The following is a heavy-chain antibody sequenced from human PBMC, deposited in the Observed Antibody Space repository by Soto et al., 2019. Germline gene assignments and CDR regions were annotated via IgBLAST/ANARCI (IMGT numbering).Heavy chain of an antibody. D-gene: IGHD3-3*01. J-gene: IGHJ6*02. CDR2: INHSGST. Sequence: SETLSLTCAVYGGSFSGYYWSWIRQPPGKGLEWIGEINHSGSTNYNPSLKSRVTISVDTSKNQSSLKLSSVTAADTAVYYCARGELRFLEWPQRGYYYYGMDVWGQGTTVTVSS. CDR1: GGSFSGYY. CDR3: ARGELRFLEWPQRGYYYYGMDV. V-gene: IGHV4-34*01.